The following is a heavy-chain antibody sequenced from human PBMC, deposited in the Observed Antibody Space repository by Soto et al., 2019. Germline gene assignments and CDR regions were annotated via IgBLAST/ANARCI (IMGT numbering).Heavy chain of an antibody. Sequence: QVQLQESGPGLVKPSETLSLTCTVSGGSISTYYWSWIRQPAGKGLEWIGRIYASGSTNYNPSLKSRVTMSVATSENQFSLKLSSVTAADTAVYYCARGGMVIIPTATAFDYWGQGTLVTVSS. D-gene: IGHD2-2*01. V-gene: IGHV4-4*07. CDR1: GGSISTYY. J-gene: IGHJ4*02. CDR2: IYASGST. CDR3: ARGGMVIIPTATAFDY.